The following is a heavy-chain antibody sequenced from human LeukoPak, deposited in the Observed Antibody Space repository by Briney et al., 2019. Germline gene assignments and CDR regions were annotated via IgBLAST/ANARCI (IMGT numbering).Heavy chain of an antibody. Sequence: GGSLRLSCVASGFTFSSYWMSWVRQAPGKGLEWVANIKQDGSEKYYVDSVKGRFTISRDNAKNSLYLQMNSLRAEDTAVYYCAREGDYYDSSGYQLFFDYWGQGTLVTVSS. CDR3: AREGDYYDSSGYQLFFDY. V-gene: IGHV3-7*01. D-gene: IGHD3-22*01. CDR2: IKQDGSEK. J-gene: IGHJ4*02. CDR1: GFTFSSYW.